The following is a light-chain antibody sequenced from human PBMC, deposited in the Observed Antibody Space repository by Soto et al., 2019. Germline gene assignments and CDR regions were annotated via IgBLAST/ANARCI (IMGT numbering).Light chain of an antibody. CDR3: HQYNNWPWT. CDR1: QSISSW. CDR2: DAS. V-gene: IGKV1-5*01. Sequence: DIQMTQSPSTLSASVGDRVTITCRASQSISSWLAWYQQKPGKAPKLLIYDASSLESGVPSRFSGSGSGTEFTLTIRSLQSEDFALYYCHQYNNWPWTFGQGSKVDIK. J-gene: IGKJ1*01.